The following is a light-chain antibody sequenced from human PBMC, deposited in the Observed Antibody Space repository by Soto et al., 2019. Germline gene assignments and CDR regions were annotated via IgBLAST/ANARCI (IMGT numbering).Light chain of an antibody. CDR2: SDN. CDR3: ASWDDSLNGWV. CDR1: SSDIGSNT. V-gene: IGLV1-44*01. J-gene: IGLJ3*02. Sequence: QPVLTQPPSASGTPGQRVAISCSGSSSDIGSNTVNWYQHLPGTAPRLLMYSDNQRPSGVPDRFSGSKSGTSASLAISGLQSEDEGDYYCASWDDSLNGWVFGGGTKLTVL.